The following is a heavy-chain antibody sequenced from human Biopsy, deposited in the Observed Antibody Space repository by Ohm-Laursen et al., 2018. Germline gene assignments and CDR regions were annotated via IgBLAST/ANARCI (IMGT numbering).Heavy chain of an antibody. V-gene: IGHV1-46*01. Sequence: ATVKISCKASGYTFTSYGISWVRQAPGQGLQWMGLINPSHGSTGSAQKFEGRFTMTRDTSTSTFYMELSSLRSEDTAIYYCARATLDYYDSNGYGADAFDIWGQGTTVTVSS. CDR3: ARATLDYYDSNGYGADAFDI. CDR1: GYTFTSYG. D-gene: IGHD3-22*01. CDR2: INPSHGST. J-gene: IGHJ3*02.